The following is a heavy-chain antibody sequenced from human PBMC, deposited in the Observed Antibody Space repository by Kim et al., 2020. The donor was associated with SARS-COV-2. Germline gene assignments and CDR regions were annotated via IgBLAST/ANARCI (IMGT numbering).Heavy chain of an antibody. CDR1: GFTFSSYS. Sequence: GGSLRLSCAASGFTFSSYSMNWVRQAPGKGLEWVSYISSSSSTIYYADSVKGRFTISRDNAKNSLYLQMNSLRDEDTAVYYCARDPPQRFLEWLSPTDYYYGMDVWGQGTTVTVSS. J-gene: IGHJ6*02. D-gene: IGHD3-3*01. CDR2: ISSSSSTI. CDR3: ARDPPQRFLEWLSPTDYYYGMDV. V-gene: IGHV3-48*02.